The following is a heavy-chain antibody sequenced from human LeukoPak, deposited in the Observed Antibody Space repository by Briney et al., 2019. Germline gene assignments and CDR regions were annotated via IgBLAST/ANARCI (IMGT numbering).Heavy chain of an antibody. D-gene: IGHD3-10*01. CDR1: GFTFSSYA. CDR2: ISGSGGST. V-gene: IGHV3-23*01. J-gene: IGHJ6*04. Sequence: GGSLRLSCAASGFTFSSYAMSWVRQAPGKGLEWVSAISGSGGSTYYADSVKGRFTISRDNSKNTLYLQMNSLRVEDTAVYYCAKKNGSGSSPLVWGKGTTVTISS. CDR3: AKKNGSGSSPLV.